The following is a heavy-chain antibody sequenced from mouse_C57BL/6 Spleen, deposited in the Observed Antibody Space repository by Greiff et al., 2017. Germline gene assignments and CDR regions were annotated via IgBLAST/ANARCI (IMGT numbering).Heavy chain of an antibody. CDR2: INPNNGGT. Sequence: EVQLQQSGPELVKPGASVKIPCKASGYTFTDYNMDWVKQSHGKSLEWIGDINPNNGGTIYNQKFKGKATLTVDKSSSTAYMELRSLTSEDTAVYYCARWVYDYDVRYAMDYWGQGTSVTVSS. CDR3: ARWVYDYDVRYAMDY. V-gene: IGHV1-18*01. CDR1: GYTFTDYN. D-gene: IGHD2-4*01. J-gene: IGHJ4*01.